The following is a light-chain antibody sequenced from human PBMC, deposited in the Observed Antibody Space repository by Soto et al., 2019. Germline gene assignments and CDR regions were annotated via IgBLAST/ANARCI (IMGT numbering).Light chain of an antibody. V-gene: IGKV2-30*01. CDR2: KVS. CDR3: MQGTHWYT. Sequence: EVVIPQSQPSRPFPLEKPAPISSRPSQSLVFSDENTYLNWFQQRPGQSPRRLIYKVSNRDSGVPDRFSGSGSGTDFTLKISRVEAEDVAVYYCMQGTHWYTFGQGTKLEIK. J-gene: IGKJ2*01. CDR1: QSLVFSDENTY.